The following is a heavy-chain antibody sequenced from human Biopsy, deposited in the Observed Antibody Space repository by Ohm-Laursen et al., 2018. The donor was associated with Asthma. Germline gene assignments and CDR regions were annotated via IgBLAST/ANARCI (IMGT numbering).Heavy chain of an antibody. CDR3: ARCQVGYSSGWSLLLKKIYYSGMDV. V-gene: IGHV1-69*13. CDR2: LMTVFGTT. J-gene: IGHJ6*02. Sequence: ASVKVSCKAPGGTFSNFAISWVRQAPGQGLEWLGGLMTVFGTTNYAQKFQGRVTITADETTSTAHMEVTSLRSEDTAIYYCARCQVGYSSGWSLLLKKIYYSGMDVWGQGTAVTVSS. D-gene: IGHD6-19*01. CDR1: GGTFSNFA.